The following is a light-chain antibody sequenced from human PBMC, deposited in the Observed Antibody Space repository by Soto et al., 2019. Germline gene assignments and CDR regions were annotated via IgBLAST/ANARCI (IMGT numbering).Light chain of an antibody. CDR1: QSVSGY. J-gene: IGKJ2*01. V-gene: IGKV3-15*01. Sequence: EIVMTQSPATLSLSPGERATLSCRASQSVSGYLAWYQQKPGQAPRLLIYDASTRDTGIPARFSGSGSGTEFTLTISSLQSEDVAVYYCQQYSNWPRTFGQGTKLEIK. CDR3: QQYSNWPRT. CDR2: DAS.